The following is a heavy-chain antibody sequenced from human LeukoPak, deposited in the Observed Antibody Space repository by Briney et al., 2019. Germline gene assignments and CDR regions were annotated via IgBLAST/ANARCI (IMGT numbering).Heavy chain of an antibody. V-gene: IGHV1-69*04. CDR2: IIPILGIA. CDR1: GGTFSSYA. D-gene: IGHD6-19*01. CDR3: ARGGLVAGPYYFDY. J-gene: IGHJ4*02. Sequence: ASVKVSCKASGGTFSSYAISWVRQAPGQGLEWMGRIIPILGIANYAQKFQGRVTITADKSTSTAYMELSSLRSEDTAVYYCARGGLVAGPYYFDYWGQGTLVTVSS.